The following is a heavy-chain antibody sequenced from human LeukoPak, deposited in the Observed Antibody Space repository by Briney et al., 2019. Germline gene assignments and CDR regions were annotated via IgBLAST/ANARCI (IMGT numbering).Heavy chain of an antibody. Sequence: ASVKVSCKASGYTFTSYGISWVRQAPGQGLEWMGWISAYNGNTNYAQKLQGRVTMTTDTSTSTAYMELRSPRSDDTAVYYCARDLGDDIVVVPAAIGNWFDPWGQGTLVTVSS. J-gene: IGHJ5*02. V-gene: IGHV1-18*01. CDR3: ARDLGDDIVVVPAAIGNWFDP. CDR2: ISAYNGNT. D-gene: IGHD2-2*01. CDR1: GYTFTSYG.